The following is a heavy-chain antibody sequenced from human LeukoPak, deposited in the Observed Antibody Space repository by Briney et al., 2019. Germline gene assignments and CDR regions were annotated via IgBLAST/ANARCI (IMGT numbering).Heavy chain of an antibody. Sequence: PSETLPLTCTVSGGSISSSSYYWGWIRQPPGKGLEWIGSIYYSGSTYYNPSLKSRVTISVDTSKNQFSLKLSSVTAADTAVYYCARGERGYSYGVDYWGQGTLVTVSS. CDR2: IYYSGST. CDR1: GGSISSSSYY. D-gene: IGHD5-18*01. V-gene: IGHV4-39*01. J-gene: IGHJ4*02. CDR3: ARGERGYSYGVDY.